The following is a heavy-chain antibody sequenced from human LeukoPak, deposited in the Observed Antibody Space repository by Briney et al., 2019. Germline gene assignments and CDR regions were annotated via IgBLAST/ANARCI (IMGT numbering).Heavy chain of an antibody. D-gene: IGHD6-6*01. CDR2: ISGSGGST. CDR3: ARGPEDSSSSQWEADY. Sequence: GGSLRLSCAASGFTFSSYAMSWVRQAPGKGLEWVSAISGSGGSTYYADSVKGRFTISRDNAKNSLYLQMNSLRSEDTAVYYCARGPEDSSSSQWEADYWGQGTLVTVSS. CDR1: GFTFSSYA. J-gene: IGHJ4*02. V-gene: IGHV3-23*01.